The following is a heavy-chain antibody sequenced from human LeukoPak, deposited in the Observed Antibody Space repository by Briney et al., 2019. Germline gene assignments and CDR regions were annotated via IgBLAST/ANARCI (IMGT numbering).Heavy chain of an antibody. CDR3: ARDYDFWRGYGYGMDV. J-gene: IGHJ6*02. Sequence: PSETLSLTCTVSGGSISSGGYYWSWIRQHPGKGLECIGYISYSGSTYYNPSLKSRVTISVDTSKNQFSLKLSSVTAADTAVYYCARDYDFWRGYGYGMDVWGQGTTVTVSS. D-gene: IGHD3-3*01. V-gene: IGHV4-31*03. CDR1: GGSISSGGYY. CDR2: ISYSGST.